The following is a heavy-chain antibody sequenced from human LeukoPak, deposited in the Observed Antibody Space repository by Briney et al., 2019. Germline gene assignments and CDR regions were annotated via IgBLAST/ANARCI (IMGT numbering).Heavy chain of an antibody. CDR3: ARWANDGDYEDYFDY. Sequence: SETLSLTCAVYGGSFSGYYWSWIRQPPGKGLEWIGEINHSGSTNYNPSLKSRATISVDTSKNQFSLKLSSVTAADTAVYYCARWANDGDYEDYFDYWGQGTLVTVSS. V-gene: IGHV4-34*01. CDR1: GGSFSGYY. J-gene: IGHJ4*02. CDR2: INHSGST. D-gene: IGHD4-17*01.